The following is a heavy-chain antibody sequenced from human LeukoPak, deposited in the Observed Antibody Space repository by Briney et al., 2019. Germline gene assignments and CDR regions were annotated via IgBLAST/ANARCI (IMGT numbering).Heavy chain of an antibody. D-gene: IGHD3-10*01. Sequence: KPSETLSLTCTVSGGSISSSSYYWGWIRQPPGKGLEWIGSIYYSGSTYYNPSLKSRVTISVDTSKNQFSLKLSSVTAADTAVYYCARRRTLWFGELLGPSYYFDYWGQGTLVTVSS. CDR3: ARRRTLWFGELLGPSYYFDY. J-gene: IGHJ4*02. CDR2: IYYSGST. CDR1: GGSISSSSYY. V-gene: IGHV4-39*01.